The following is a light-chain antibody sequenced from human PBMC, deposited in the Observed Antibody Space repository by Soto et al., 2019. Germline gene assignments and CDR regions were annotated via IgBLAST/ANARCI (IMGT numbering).Light chain of an antibody. CDR3: QQRANWPLT. Sequence: GERATLSCRGSQNFGSTYLAWYQQKPGQAPRLLIYDTSNGATGIPARFSGSGSGTDFTLIISSLEPEDFAVYYCQQRANWPLTFGGGTKVDIK. CDR2: DTS. V-gene: IGKV3-11*01. J-gene: IGKJ4*01. CDR1: QNFGSTY.